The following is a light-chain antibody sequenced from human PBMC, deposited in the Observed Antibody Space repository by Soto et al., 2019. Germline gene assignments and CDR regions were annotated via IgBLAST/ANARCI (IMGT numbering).Light chain of an antibody. Sequence: EIVVTQCPGTLSLSPGERATLYCRASQSVSSSYLAWYQQKPGQTPRLLIYGASGRATGIPDRFSGSGSGTDLTLTISRLEPEDFAVYYCQQYGSSPIIFGQGTRLEIK. V-gene: IGKV3-20*01. CDR2: GAS. CDR1: QSVSSSY. J-gene: IGKJ5*01. CDR3: QQYGSSPII.